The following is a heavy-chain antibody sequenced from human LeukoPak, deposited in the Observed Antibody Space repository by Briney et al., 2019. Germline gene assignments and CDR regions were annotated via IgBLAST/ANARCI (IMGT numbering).Heavy chain of an antibody. Sequence: ASVKVSCKASGYTFTGYSINWLRQAPGQGLEWMGWITTSTGNPTYAQGFTGRFVFSLDTSVSTTYLHINNLKAEDTAVYYCARDASTINFDYWGQGTLVTVSS. V-gene: IGHV7-4-1*02. CDR3: ARDASTINFDY. CDR1: GYTFTGYS. CDR2: ITTSTGNP. D-gene: IGHD5/OR15-5a*01. J-gene: IGHJ4*02.